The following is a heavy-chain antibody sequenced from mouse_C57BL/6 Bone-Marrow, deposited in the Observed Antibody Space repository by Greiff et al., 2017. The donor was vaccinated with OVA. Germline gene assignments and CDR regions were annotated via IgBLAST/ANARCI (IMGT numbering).Heavy chain of an antibody. J-gene: IGHJ2*01. V-gene: IGHV1-80*01. CDR1: GYAFSSYW. CDR2: IYPGDGDT. CDR3: ARLDCYYGSSHDY. Sequence: QVQLQQSGAELVKPGASVKISCKASGYAFSSYWMNWVKQRPGKGLEWIGQIYPGDGDTNYNGKFKGKATLTADKSSSTAYMQLSSLTSEDSAVYFCARLDCYYGSSHDYWGQGTTLTVSS. D-gene: IGHD1-1*01.